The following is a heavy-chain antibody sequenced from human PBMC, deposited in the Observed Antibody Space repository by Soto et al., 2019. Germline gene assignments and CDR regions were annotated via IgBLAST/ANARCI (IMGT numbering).Heavy chain of an antibody. CDR2: ISYDGSNK. J-gene: IGHJ6*02. V-gene: IGHV3-30-3*01. CDR3: ARVSSLDFWSGYYKAYYYYYGMDV. D-gene: IGHD3-3*01. CDR1: GFTFSSYA. Sequence: PGGSLRLSCAASGFTFSSYAMHWVRQAPGKGLEWVAVISYDGSNKYYADSVKGRFTISRDNSKNTLYLQMNSLRAEDTAVYYCARVSSLDFWSGYYKAYYYYYGMDVWGQWTTVTVSS.